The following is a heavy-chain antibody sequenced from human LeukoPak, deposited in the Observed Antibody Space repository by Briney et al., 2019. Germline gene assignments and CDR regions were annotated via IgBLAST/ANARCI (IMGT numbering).Heavy chain of an antibody. CDR3: GRDSNYGQLNY. Sequence: ASVKVSCKASGYTFTSYYMHWVRQAPGQGLEWMGWISTNTGNPTYAQGFTGRFVISLDTSVSTAYLQISSLKAEDTAVYYCGRDSNYGQLNYWGQGTLVTVSS. D-gene: IGHD3-10*01. CDR2: ISTNTGNP. J-gene: IGHJ4*02. CDR1: GYTFTSYY. V-gene: IGHV7-4-1*02.